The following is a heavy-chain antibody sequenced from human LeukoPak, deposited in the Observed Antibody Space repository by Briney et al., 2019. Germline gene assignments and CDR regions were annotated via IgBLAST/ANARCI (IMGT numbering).Heavy chain of an antibody. D-gene: IGHD5-24*01. Sequence: ASVKVSCKASGGTFSSYAISWVRQAPGQGLEWMGGIIPIFGTANYAQKFQGRVKITTDEPTSTAYMELSSLRSEDTAVYYCARHSAPEVEMATITSPLFDYWGQGTLVTVSS. CDR1: GGTFSSYA. V-gene: IGHV1-69*05. CDR3: ARHSAPEVEMATITSPLFDY. CDR2: IIPIFGTA. J-gene: IGHJ4*02.